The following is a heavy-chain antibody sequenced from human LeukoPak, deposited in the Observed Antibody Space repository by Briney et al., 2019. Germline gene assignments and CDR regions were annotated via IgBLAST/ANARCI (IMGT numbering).Heavy chain of an antibody. V-gene: IGHV3-15*01. CDR2: IKSKTDGGTT. CDR3: TTDPDYYDSSGYYPDFDY. Sequence: PGGSLKLSCAASGFTFSNAWMSWVRQAPGKGLEWVGRIKSKTDGGTTDYAAPVKSRFTISRDDSKNTLYLQMNSLKTEDTAVYYCTTDPDYYDSSGYYPDFDYWGQGTLVTVSS. D-gene: IGHD3-22*01. CDR1: GFTFSNAW. J-gene: IGHJ4*02.